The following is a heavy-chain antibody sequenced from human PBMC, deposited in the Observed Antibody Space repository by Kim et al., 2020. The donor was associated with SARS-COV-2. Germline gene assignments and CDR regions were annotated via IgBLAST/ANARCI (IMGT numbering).Heavy chain of an antibody. V-gene: IGHV3-53*01. CDR3: ASGGDFDWFDY. CDR2: IYSGGST. Sequence: GGSLRLSCAASGFTVSSNYMSWVRQAPGKGLEWVSAIYSGGSTYYADSVKGRFTISRDNSKNTLYLQMNSLRAEDTAVYYCASGGDFDWFDYWGQGTLVTVSS. D-gene: IGHD3-9*01. CDR1: GFTVSSNY. J-gene: IGHJ4*02.